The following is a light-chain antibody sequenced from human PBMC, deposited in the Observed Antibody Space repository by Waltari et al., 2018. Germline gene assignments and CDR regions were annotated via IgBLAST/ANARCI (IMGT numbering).Light chain of an antibody. Sequence: SSELTQDPAVSVALGQTVRITCQGDSLRSHYASWYQQKPGQAPRLLIYGKSNRRTPGIPDRFSGSSSGNTASLTITGAQAEDEADYYCNSRDSSDDYQLFGGGTKVSVL. CDR3: NSRDSSDDYQL. CDR1: SLRSHY. V-gene: IGLV3-19*01. J-gene: IGLJ2*01. CDR2: GKS.